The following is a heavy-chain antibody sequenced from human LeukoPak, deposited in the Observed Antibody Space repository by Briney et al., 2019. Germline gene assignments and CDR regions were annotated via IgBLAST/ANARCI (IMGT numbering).Heavy chain of an antibody. D-gene: IGHD1-1*01. J-gene: IGHJ4*02. CDR2: TYYGSKWNN. CDR1: GDSVSSSSNV. Sequence: SQTLSLTCAISGDSVSSSSNVWNWIRQSPSRGLEWLGRTYYGSKWNNDYAASVKSRITVNPDTSKNQFSLQLSSVTPEDTAVYYCARGAMRTGFDSWGQGTLVTVSA. CDR3: ARGAMRTGFDS. V-gene: IGHV6-1*01.